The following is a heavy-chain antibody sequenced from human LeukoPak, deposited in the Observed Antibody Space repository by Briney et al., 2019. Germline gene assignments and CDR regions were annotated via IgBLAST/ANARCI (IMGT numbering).Heavy chain of an antibody. CDR1: GGSISSGGYS. Sequence: PSQTLSLTCAVSGGSISSGGYSWSWIRQPPGKGLEWIGYIYHSGSIYYNPSLKSRVTISVDRSKNQFSLKLSSVTAADTAVYYCARVRYSSGWGHFDYWGQGTLVTVSS. CDR3: ARVRYSSGWGHFDY. J-gene: IGHJ4*02. CDR2: IYHSGSI. D-gene: IGHD6-19*01. V-gene: IGHV4-30-2*01.